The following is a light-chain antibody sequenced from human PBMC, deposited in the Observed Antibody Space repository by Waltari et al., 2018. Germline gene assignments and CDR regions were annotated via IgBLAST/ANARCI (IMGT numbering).Light chain of an antibody. CDR3: QVWHTSTDLWV. CDR2: YDG. Sequence: SYVLTQPPSVSVAPGQTARITCGGTNIGSESVHWYQHKTGQAPVLVIYYDGGRPSGIPERFSGSNSGDTATLTITGVEAGDEADYYCQVWHTSTDLWVFGGGTKLTVL. CDR1: NIGSES. V-gene: IGLV3-21*04. J-gene: IGLJ3*02.